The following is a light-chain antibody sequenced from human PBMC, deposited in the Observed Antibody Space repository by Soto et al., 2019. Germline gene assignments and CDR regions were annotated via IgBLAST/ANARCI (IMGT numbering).Light chain of an antibody. Sequence: EILMTQSPGTLSVSPGERATLSCRASQSVSSYLAWYQQKPGQAPRLLIYDASNRATGIPARFSGSGSGTDFTLTISSLEPEDFAVYYCQQRSNWPTWTFGQGTKVDIK. CDR2: DAS. V-gene: IGKV3-11*01. CDR1: QSVSSY. J-gene: IGKJ1*01. CDR3: QQRSNWPTWT.